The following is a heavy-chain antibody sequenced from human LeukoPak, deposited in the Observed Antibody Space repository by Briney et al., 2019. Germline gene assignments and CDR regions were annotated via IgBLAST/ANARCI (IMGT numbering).Heavy chain of an antibody. D-gene: IGHD3-22*01. CDR1: GGSISSYY. J-gene: IGHJ3*02. Sequence: SETLSLTCTVSGGSISSYYWSWIRQPAGKGLEWIGRIYTSGSTNYNPSLKSRVTMSVDTSKNQFSLKLSSVTAADTAVYYCASAYYYDSSGSNIRVDAFDIWGQGTMVTVSS. CDR3: ASAYYYDSSGSNIRVDAFDI. CDR2: IYTSGST. V-gene: IGHV4-4*07.